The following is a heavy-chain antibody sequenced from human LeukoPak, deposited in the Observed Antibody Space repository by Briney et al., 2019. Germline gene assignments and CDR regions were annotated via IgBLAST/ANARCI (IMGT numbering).Heavy chain of an antibody. CDR3: ARVNYYDSSTYYKGWFDP. V-gene: IGHV1-8*01. CDR2: MNPKSGNT. J-gene: IGHJ5*02. Sequence: ASVKVSCKASGYTFTSDINWVRQAAGQGLEWMGWMNPKSGNTGIAQKFQGRVTMTGNTPISTAYMELSSLRSEDTAVYYCARVNYYDSSTYYKGWFDPWGQGTLVTVSS. D-gene: IGHD3-22*01. CDR1: GYTFTSD.